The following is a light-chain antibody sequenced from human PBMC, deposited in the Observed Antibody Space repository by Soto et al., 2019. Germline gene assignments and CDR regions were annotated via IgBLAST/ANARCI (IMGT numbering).Light chain of an antibody. CDR1: SQSSY. J-gene: IGKJ1*01. Sequence: SQSSYLNWYQQRPGTAPKLLIYAASSLHIGVPSRFSGSGSGTDFTLTITGLQPEDVATYSCQQNYDTPWTLGQGTKVDIK. CDR3: QQNYDTPWT. V-gene: IGKV1-39*01. CDR2: AAS.